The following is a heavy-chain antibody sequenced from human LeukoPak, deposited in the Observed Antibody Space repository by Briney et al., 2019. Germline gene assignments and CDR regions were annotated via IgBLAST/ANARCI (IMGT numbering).Heavy chain of an antibody. D-gene: IGHD5-18*01. J-gene: IGHJ4*02. V-gene: IGHV4-39*01. Sequence: PSETLSLTCTVSGGSISSNTYYWGWIRQPPGKGLEWIASIYLRGSTYYNPSLKSRVTISVDTSNNQFSLKLSSVTAADTAVYYCARLGYSAVRGYFDYWGQGTLVTVSS. CDR2: IYLRGST. CDR1: GGSISSNTYY. CDR3: ARLGYSAVRGYFDY.